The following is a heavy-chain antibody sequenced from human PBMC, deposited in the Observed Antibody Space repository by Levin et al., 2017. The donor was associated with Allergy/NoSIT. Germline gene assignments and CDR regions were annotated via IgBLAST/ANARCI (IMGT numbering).Heavy chain of an antibody. V-gene: IGHV4-34*01. CDR2: INHSGST. J-gene: IGHJ5*02. D-gene: IGHD6-6*01. CDR3: ARDRNKANVIAARPSWFDP. CDR1: GGSFSGYY. Sequence: PGGSLRLSCAVYGGSFSGYYWSWIRQPPGKGLEWIGEINHSGSTNYNPSLKSRVTISVDTSKNQFSLKLSSVTAADTAVYYCARDRNKANVIAARPSWFDPWGQGTLDTVSS.